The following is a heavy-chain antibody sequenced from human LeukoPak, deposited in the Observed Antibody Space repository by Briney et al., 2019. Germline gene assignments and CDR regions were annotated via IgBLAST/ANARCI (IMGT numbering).Heavy chain of an antibody. D-gene: IGHD7-27*01. J-gene: IGHJ3*02. CDR3: VGDTPMVTGGAFDI. CDR2: ISTSTWTM. CDR1: AFTSSTIS. Sequence: RGSLRLSCVAPAFTSSTISMNWVPQAPGRGLEWISYISTSTWTMYYKDSVKGRFTASRDNARNSLYLQMKSLRVQDTAVYYCVGDTPMVTGGAFDILGQGTVVTVSS. V-gene: IGHV3-48*01.